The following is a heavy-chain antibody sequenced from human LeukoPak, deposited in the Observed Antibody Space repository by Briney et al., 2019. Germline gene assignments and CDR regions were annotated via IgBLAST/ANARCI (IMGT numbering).Heavy chain of an antibody. CDR1: GDSVSSNSAA. V-gene: IGHV6-1*01. CDR3: VRSGGTAIGNYERATFDY. D-gene: IGHD1-7*01. Sequence: SQTLSLTCDISGDSVSSNSAAWNWIRQSPPRGLEWLGRTFYRSKWYNEYEVSLKSRLTINADTSKNHFSLQLNSVTPEDTAVYYCVRSGGTAIGNYERATFDYWGQGTLVTVSS. CDR2: TFYRSKWYN. J-gene: IGHJ4*02.